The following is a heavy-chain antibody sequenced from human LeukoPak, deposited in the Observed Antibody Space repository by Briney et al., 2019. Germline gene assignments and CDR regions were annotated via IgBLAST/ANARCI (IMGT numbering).Heavy chain of an antibody. J-gene: IGHJ6*03. CDR2: ISYDGSNK. CDR3: ARDPAYVWGSYNRNYHMDV. D-gene: IGHD3-16*01. CDR1: GFTFSSYA. V-gene: IGHV3-30*04. Sequence: GGSLRLSCAASGFTFSSYAMHWVRQAPGKGLEWVAVISYDGSNKYYADSVKGRFTISRDNSKNTLYLQMNSLRAEDTAVYYCARDPAYVWGSYNRNYHMDVWGKGTTVTVSS.